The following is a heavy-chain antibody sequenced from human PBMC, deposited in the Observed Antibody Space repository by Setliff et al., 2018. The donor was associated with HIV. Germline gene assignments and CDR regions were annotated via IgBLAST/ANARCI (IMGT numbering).Heavy chain of an antibody. CDR2: IYQTGSI. Sequence: ETLSLTCSVSGYSITNGYYWGWFRQSPGKGLEWIATIYQTGSIYYKESLKSRVTISADMSKNQFSLKLSSVTAADTAVYYCARAGARVYAIDAFDIWGQGTMVTVSS. CDR1: GYSITNGYY. CDR3: ARAGARVYAIDAFDI. V-gene: IGHV4-38-2*02. D-gene: IGHD2-8*01. J-gene: IGHJ3*02.